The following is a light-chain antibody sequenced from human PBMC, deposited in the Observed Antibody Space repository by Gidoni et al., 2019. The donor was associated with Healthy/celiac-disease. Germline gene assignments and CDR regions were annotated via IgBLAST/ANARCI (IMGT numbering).Light chain of an antibody. CDR1: QSVSSSY. V-gene: IGKV3-20*01. CDR2: GAS. J-gene: IGKJ2*01. CDR3: QQYGSSPRYT. Sequence: EIVLTQSPGTLSLSPGERATLSCRASQSVSSSYLAWYPQKPGQAPRLLIYGASSRATGTPDRFSGSGSGTDFTLTISRLEPEDFAVYYCQQYGSSPRYTFGQGTKLEIK.